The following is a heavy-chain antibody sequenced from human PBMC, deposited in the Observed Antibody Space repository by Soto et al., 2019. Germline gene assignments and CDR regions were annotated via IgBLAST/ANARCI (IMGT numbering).Heavy chain of an antibody. CDR1: GYSFTSYW. J-gene: IGHJ6*02. V-gene: IGHV5-51*01. CDR2: IYPGDSDT. CDR3: ARSSRGYCTNGVCYTGYYYYGMDV. Sequence: LKISCKGSGYSFTSYWIGWVRQMPGKGLEWMGIIYPGDSDTRYSPSFQGQVTISADKSISTAYLQWSSLKASDTAMYYCARSSRGYCTNGVCYTGYYYYGMDVWGQGTTVTVS. D-gene: IGHD2-8*01.